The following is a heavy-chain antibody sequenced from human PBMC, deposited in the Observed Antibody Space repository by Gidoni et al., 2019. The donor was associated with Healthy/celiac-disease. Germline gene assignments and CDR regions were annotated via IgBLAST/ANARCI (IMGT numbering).Heavy chain of an antibody. Sequence: QLHLHESGSGLVKPSHTLSLPCAVSGGSILSGGYSWSWIRQPPGKGLEWIGYIYHSGSTYYNPSLKSRVTISVDRSKNQFSLKLSSVTAGDKAVYYCARVNGSYFGYYFDYWGQGTMVTVSS. J-gene: IGHJ4*02. V-gene: IGHV4-30-2*01. D-gene: IGHD1-26*01. CDR2: IYHSGST. CDR3: ARVNGSYFGYYFDY. CDR1: GGSILSGGYS.